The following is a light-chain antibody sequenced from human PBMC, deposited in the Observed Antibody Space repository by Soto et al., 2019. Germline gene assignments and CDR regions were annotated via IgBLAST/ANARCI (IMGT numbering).Light chain of an antibody. V-gene: IGLV2-8*01. CDR3: SSYADNDNVL. J-gene: IGLJ2*01. CDR2: DVI. CDR1: SSDVGRYNY. Sequence: QSALTQPPSASGSPGQSVTISCTGTSSDVGRYNYVSWYQQHPGKAPKLMLYDVIKRPSGVPGRFSGSKSGNTASLTVSGLQAEDEADYYCSSYADNDNVLFGGGTQLTVL.